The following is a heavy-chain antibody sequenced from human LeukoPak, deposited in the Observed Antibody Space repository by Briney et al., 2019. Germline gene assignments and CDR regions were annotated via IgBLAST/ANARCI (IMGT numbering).Heavy chain of an antibody. J-gene: IGHJ6*02. Sequence: GGSLRLSCAASGFTFSSYAMHWVRQAPGKGLEYVSAISSNGGSTYYANSVKGRFTISRDNSKNTLYLQMGSLRAEDMAVYYCARDLQRTEVGGYDFWSGYASGYYYYGMDVWGQGTTVTVSS. V-gene: IGHV3-64*01. CDR3: ARDLQRTEVGGYDFWSGYASGYYYYGMDV. CDR2: ISSNGGST. D-gene: IGHD3-3*01. CDR1: GFTFSSYA.